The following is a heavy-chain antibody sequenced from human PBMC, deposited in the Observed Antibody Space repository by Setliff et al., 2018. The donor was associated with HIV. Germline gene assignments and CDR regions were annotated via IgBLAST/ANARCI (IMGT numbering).Heavy chain of an antibody. J-gene: IGHJ4*02. CDR1: GGSFSDYF. Sequence: SETLSLTCAVYGGSFSDYFWTWIRQPPGKGLEWIGDINHSGSTNYNPSLKSRVAMSFDTSKSQFSLKLISVTAADTAVYYCARGHDILEPSGPFDYWGQGTLVTVSS. V-gene: IGHV4-34*01. CDR2: INHSGST. D-gene: IGHD3-9*01. CDR3: ARGHDILEPSGPFDY.